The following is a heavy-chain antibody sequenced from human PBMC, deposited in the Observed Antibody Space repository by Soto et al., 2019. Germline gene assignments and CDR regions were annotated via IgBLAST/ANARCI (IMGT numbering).Heavy chain of an antibody. D-gene: IGHD6-19*01. J-gene: IGHJ4*02. V-gene: IGHV3-30*18. CDR1: GFTFSDYA. Sequence: VQLVESGGGVVQPGRSLRLSCAASGFTFSDYAMHWVRQAPGKGLEWVAVVSHDGRNTHYADSVKGRFTISRDSSKNTVSLEMTSPRAVDTAVYYCAKGGRQWLVTSDFNYWGQGALVTVSS. CDR3: AKGGRQWLVTSDFNY. CDR2: VSHDGRNT.